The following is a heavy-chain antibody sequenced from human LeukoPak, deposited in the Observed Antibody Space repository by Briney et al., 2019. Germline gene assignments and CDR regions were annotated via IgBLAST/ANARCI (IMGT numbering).Heavy chain of an antibody. J-gene: IGHJ4*02. Sequence: GASVKVSCKASGYTFTGYDINWVRQATGQGLEWMGWMSPYSGNTGYAQKFQGRVTMTRDTSISTAYMELSTLSSEDTAVYYCARALSGCVLCFDYWGQGSLVTVSS. V-gene: IGHV1-8*01. D-gene: IGHD6-19*01. CDR2: MSPYSGNT. CDR1: GYTFTGYD. CDR3: ARALSGCVLCFDY.